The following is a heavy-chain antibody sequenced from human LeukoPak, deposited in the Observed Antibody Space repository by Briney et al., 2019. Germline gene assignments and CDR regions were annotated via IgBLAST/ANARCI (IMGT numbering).Heavy chain of an antibody. V-gene: IGHV3-21*04. CDR3: AKGIGLANDAFDF. D-gene: IGHD1-26*01. CDR2: ISSSSSYI. CDR1: GFTFSNYN. J-gene: IGHJ3*01. Sequence: GGSLRLSCAASGFTFSNYNMNWVRQAPGKGLEWVSSISSSSSYIYYAGSVKGRFAISRDNSKNTLYLQMNSLRAEDTAVYYCAKGIGLANDAFDFWGQGTMVTVSS.